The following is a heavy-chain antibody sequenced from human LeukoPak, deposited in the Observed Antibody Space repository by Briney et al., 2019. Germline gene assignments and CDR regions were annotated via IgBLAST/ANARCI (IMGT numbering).Heavy chain of an antibody. CDR2: ISYDANIGSNK. CDR1: GFTFSRYA. V-gene: IGHV3-30-3*02. Sequence: PGGSLRLSCATSGFTFSRYAMHWVRQAPGKGLEWVALISYDANIGSNKHYADSEKGRFTISRDNSKNTLYLQMNSLRAEDTAVYYCAKPVTYYYDSIDYWGQGTLVTVSS. J-gene: IGHJ4*02. CDR3: AKPVTYYYDSIDY. D-gene: IGHD3-22*01.